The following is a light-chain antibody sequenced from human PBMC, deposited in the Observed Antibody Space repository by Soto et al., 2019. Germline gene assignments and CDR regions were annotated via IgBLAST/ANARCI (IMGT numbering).Light chain of an antibody. CDR3: QQGYNTPRT. V-gene: IGKV1-39*01. J-gene: IGKJ1*01. CDR2: AAS. CDR1: QSISSS. Sequence: DIQMTQSPSSLSASVGDSVTITCRASQSISSSLNWYQQKPGKAPKLLIYAASSLQSGVPPRFSGSGSGTDFTLTISSLQPEDFANYYCQQGYNTPRTFGQGTKVDVK.